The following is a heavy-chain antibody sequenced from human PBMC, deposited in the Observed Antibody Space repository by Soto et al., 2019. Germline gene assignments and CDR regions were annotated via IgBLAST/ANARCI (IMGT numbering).Heavy chain of an antibody. J-gene: IGHJ6*02. CDR3: AREGSVVRGSYYYYGMDV. CDR1: GYTFTSYG. CDR2: ISAYNGNT. V-gene: IGHV1-18*01. D-gene: IGHD3-10*01. Sequence: QVQLVQSGAEVKKPGASVKVSCKASGYTFTSYGISWVRQAPGQGLEWMGWISAYNGNTNYAQKLQGRVTMTTDTSTSTAHMELRSLRSDDTAVYYGAREGSVVRGSYYYYGMDVWGQGTTVTVSS.